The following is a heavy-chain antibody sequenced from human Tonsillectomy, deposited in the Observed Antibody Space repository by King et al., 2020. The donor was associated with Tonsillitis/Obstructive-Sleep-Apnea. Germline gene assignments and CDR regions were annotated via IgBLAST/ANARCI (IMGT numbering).Heavy chain of an antibody. V-gene: IGHV4-34*01. D-gene: IGHD1-1*01. CDR1: GGSFSGFY. CDR3: AGSTLGDGMDV. CDR2: IYHSGST. J-gene: IGHJ6*02. Sequence: VQLQQWGAGLLKPSETLSLTCAVYGGSFSGFYWSWIRQPPGKGLEWIGEIYHSGSTNYNPSLKSRVTISVDTSKNHFSLRLSSVTAADTAVYYCAGSTLGDGMDVWGQGTTVTVS.